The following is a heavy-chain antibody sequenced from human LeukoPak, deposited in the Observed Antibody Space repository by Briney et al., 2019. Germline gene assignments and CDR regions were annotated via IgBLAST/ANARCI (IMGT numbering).Heavy chain of an antibody. CDR1: GGSISSYY. CDR3: ARVNYYGSY. J-gene: IGHJ4*02. V-gene: IGHV4-59*12. Sequence: SETLSLTCTVSGGSISSYYWSWIRQPPGKGLEWIGYIYYSGSTNYNPSLKSRATISVDTSKNQFSLKLSSVTAADTAVYYCARVNYYGSYWGQGTLVTVSS. CDR2: IYYSGST. D-gene: IGHD3-10*01.